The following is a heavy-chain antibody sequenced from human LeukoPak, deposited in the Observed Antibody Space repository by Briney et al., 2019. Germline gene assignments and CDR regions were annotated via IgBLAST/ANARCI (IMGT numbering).Heavy chain of an antibody. Sequence: GGSLRLSCAVSGFTFRTYWMHWVRQVPGEGLVWVSRINEDGSITNYADSVKGRFTISRDNSKNTLYLQMNSLRAEDTAVYYCARVYSSSSPYYYGMDVWGQGTTVTVSS. CDR1: GFTFRTYW. CDR3: ARVYSSSSPYYYGMDV. J-gene: IGHJ6*02. V-gene: IGHV3-74*01. CDR2: INEDGSIT. D-gene: IGHD6-6*01.